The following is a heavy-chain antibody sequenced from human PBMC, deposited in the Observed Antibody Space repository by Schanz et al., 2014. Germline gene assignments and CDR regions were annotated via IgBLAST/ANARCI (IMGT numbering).Heavy chain of an antibody. CDR3: ALEHNSPSGAGQF. CDR2: IDPRDGAT. V-gene: IGHV1-46*03. CDR1: GQTVSSYF. D-gene: IGHD1-1*01. Sequence: QVHVVQSGAVLKTPGASVNVSCKTSGQTVSSYFIQWVRQAPGKGLEWMGIIDPRDGATNYGVKFQGRVTMARDTSTTTVSMHLRGLRPDETAVYYCALEHNSPSGAGQFWGQGTLITVSS. J-gene: IGHJ4*02.